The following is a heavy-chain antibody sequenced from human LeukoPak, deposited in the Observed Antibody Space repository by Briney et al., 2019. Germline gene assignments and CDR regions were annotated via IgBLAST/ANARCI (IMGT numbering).Heavy chain of an antibody. Sequence: GGSLRLSCAASGFTFNNYGMSWVRQAPGKGLEWVSTISGSGFSTYYADSVKGRFTISRDNSKNTVYLQMNSLRAEDTAVYYCARLPFTMVRGVIILRYYYYYYMDVWGKGTTVTISS. CDR3: ARLPFTMVRGVIILRYYYYYYMDV. V-gene: IGHV3-23*01. CDR1: GFTFNNYG. CDR2: ISGSGFST. J-gene: IGHJ6*03. D-gene: IGHD3-10*01.